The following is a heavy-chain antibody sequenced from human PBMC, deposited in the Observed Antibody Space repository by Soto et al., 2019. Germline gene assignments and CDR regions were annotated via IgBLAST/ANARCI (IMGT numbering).Heavy chain of an antibody. CDR1: GAALNSGNYY. D-gene: IGHD2-21*01. V-gene: IGHV4-31*03. CDR2: IYVTGAV. Sequence: SETLSLTCSVSGAALNSGNYYWSWFRQVPGKGLEWIGHIYVTGAVDYNPSIRDRITISQDTSERQFSLNLRLVTAADTAVYYCARLRIATNNYKWFDPWGQGTLVTVSS. CDR3: ARLRIATNNYKWFDP. J-gene: IGHJ5*02.